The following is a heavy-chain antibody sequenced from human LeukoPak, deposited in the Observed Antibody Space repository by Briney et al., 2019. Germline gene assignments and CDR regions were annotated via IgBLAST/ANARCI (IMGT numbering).Heavy chain of an antibody. V-gene: IGHV3-21*01. Sequence: GGSLRLSCAASGFTFSSYRMNWVRQAPGKGLEWVSSISSSSSYIYYADSVKGRFTICRDNAKNSLYLQMNSLRAEDTAVYYCASAVFMGPPDYWGQGTLVTVSS. CDR1: GFTFSSYR. CDR3: ASAVFMGPPDY. CDR2: ISSSSSYI. D-gene: IGHD3-10*01. J-gene: IGHJ4*02.